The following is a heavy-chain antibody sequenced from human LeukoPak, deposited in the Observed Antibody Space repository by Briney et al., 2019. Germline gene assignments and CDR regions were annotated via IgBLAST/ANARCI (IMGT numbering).Heavy chain of an antibody. D-gene: IGHD6-13*01. CDR3: ATGGVAAAGTVDY. J-gene: IGHJ4*02. CDR1: GGSVSGYY. V-gene: IGHV4-59*02. CDR2: IYSSGST. Sequence: PSGTLSLTCTVSGGSVSGYYWSWIRQPPGKGLEWIGYIYSSGSTNYNPSLESRVTISVDTSKNQFSLKLRSVTAADTAVYYCATGGVAAAGTVDYWGQGTLVTVSS.